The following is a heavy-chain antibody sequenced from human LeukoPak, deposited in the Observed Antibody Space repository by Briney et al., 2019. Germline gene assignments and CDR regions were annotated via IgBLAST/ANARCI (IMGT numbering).Heavy chain of an antibody. CDR3: ARDEGYCSGDTCPTGVDY. V-gene: IGHV1-69*04. J-gene: IGHJ4*02. D-gene: IGHD2-15*01. CDR1: GGTFSSYV. Sequence: ASVKVSCKASGGTFSSYVISWVRQAPGQGLEWMGRIIPMFGIPKYAQRFQGRVTITADKSTNIAYMELSSLRSEDTAVYYCARDEGYCSGDTCPTGVDYWGQGTLVTVSS. CDR2: IIPMFGIP.